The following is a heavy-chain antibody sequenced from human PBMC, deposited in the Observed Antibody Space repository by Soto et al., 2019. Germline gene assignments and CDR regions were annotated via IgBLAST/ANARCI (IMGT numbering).Heavy chain of an antibody. V-gene: IGHV4-31*03. Sequence: QVQLQESGPGLVKPSQTLSLTCTVSGGSISSGGYYWSWIRQHPGKGLEWIGNIYYSGSTFYNPSLTSRVTISVDPSKNQFSLKLSSVTAADTAVYYCAWKKGYSYGPPYFDYWGQGTLVTVSS. CDR2: IYYSGST. D-gene: IGHD5-18*01. CDR1: GGSISSGGYY. CDR3: AWKKGYSYGPPYFDY. J-gene: IGHJ4*02.